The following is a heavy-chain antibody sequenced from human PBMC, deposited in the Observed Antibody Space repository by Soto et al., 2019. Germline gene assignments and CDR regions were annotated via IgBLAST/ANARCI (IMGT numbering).Heavy chain of an antibody. CDR1: GGSISTYY. Sequence: QVQLQESGPGLVKPSETLSLTCTVSGGSISTYYWTWIRQPPGKGLEWIGYIYYSGSTSYNPSLKSRVSISLDRSGNQFSLKLNSVTAADTAVYYCARDVYSSNWPGRWFARWGQGTLVTVSS. J-gene: IGHJ5*02. CDR3: ARDVYSSNWPGRWFAR. CDR2: IYYSGST. V-gene: IGHV4-59*01. D-gene: IGHD6-13*01.